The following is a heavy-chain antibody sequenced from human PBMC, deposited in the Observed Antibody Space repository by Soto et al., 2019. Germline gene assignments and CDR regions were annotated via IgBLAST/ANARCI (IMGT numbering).Heavy chain of an antibody. D-gene: IGHD2-15*01. Sequence: GGSLRLSCAASGFIFSDYVMSWVRQAPGKWLEWVPSISDSGDSTYSADSVKGRFTISRDNSKNTLYLQMNSLRAEDTAVYYCARKNVVVLGNYGFLWGQGTLVTVSS. CDR1: GFIFSDYV. J-gene: IGHJ4*02. V-gene: IGHV3-23*01. CDR2: ISDSGDST. CDR3: ARKNVVVLGNYGFL.